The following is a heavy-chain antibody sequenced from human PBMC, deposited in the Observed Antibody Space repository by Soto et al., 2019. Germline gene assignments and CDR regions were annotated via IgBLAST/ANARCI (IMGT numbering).Heavy chain of an antibody. V-gene: IGHV6-1*01. Sequence: SQRLSLTCSIPGHSICRNSAAWNWIRQSPSRGLELLGRTYYRSKWYNDYAVSVKSRITINPDTSKNQFSLQLNSVTPEDTAVYYCAREAPPIAAAGSYYYGMDVWGQGTTVTVSS. D-gene: IGHD6-13*01. CDR1: GHSICRNSAA. CDR3: AREAPPIAAAGSYYYGMDV. J-gene: IGHJ6*02. CDR2: TYYRSKWYN.